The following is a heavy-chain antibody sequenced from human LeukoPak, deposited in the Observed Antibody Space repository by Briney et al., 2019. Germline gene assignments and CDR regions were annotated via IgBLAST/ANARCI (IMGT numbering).Heavy chain of an antibody. CDR1: GFSFGSYA. V-gene: IGHV3-30*04. D-gene: IGHD6-13*01. CDR2: IANDGRDK. Sequence: GGSLRLSCAASGFSFGSYAMHWVRQAPGKGLEWVTVIANDGRDKKYADSVRGRFTISRDNSKNTVYLQMDSLRVEDMAVYYCAKDSKITSADYYFDYWGLGTLVTVSS. J-gene: IGHJ4*02. CDR3: AKDSKITSADYYFDY.